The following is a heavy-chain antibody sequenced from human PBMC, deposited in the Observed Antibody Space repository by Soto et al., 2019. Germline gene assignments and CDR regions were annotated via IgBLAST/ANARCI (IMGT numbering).Heavy chain of an antibody. CDR1: GYTFTSYA. J-gene: IGHJ4*02. Sequence: ASVKVSCKASGYTFTSYAMHWVRQAPGQGLEWMGIINPSGGSTSYAQKLQGRVTMTTDTSTSTAYMELRSLRSDDTAVYYCARSQYYYDSSGYGQWGQGTLVTVSS. CDR2: INPSGGST. V-gene: IGHV1-46*01. D-gene: IGHD3-22*01. CDR3: ARSQYYYDSSGYGQ.